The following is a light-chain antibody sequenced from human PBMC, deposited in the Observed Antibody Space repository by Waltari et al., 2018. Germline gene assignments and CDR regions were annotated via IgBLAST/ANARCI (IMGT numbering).Light chain of an antibody. CDR3: QSYDSSLSGCV. Sequence: QSVLTQPPSVSGAPGQRVTISCTGRNSNIGAGYDVQWYQQLPGTPPKLLIAGSSNRHSGVPDRFSCSKSGTSASLAITGLQAEDEADYYCQSYDSSLSGCVFGTGTKVTVL. J-gene: IGLJ1*01. CDR1: NSNIGAGYD. CDR2: GSS. V-gene: IGLV1-40*01.